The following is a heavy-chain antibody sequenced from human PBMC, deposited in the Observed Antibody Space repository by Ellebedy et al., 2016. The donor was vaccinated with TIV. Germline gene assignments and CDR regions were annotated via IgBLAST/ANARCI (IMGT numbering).Heavy chain of an antibody. CDR3: VKDRYLGSEYDH. Sequence: GESLKISCSASGFTFSSFTMHWVRQAPGKGLESFSAMSRNGDTTYYADSVKGRFTISIDNSKNTLYLQMSSLRPEDSAMYYCVKDRYLGSEYDHWGQGTLVTVSS. J-gene: IGHJ5*02. CDR2: MSRNGDTT. D-gene: IGHD5-12*01. CDR1: GFTFSSFT. V-gene: IGHV3-64D*09.